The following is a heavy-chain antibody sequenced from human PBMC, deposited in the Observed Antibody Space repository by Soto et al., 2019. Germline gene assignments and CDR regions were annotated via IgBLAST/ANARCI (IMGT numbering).Heavy chain of an antibody. J-gene: IGHJ4*02. D-gene: IGHD2-8*01. CDR3: ARDNLAFHGAFDI. CDR1: GFIFNDFQ. CDR2: ITGTSAFT. Sequence: GGTLRLSCAASGFIFNDFQINWVSQAPGRGLERLSSITGTSAFTHYADSIEGRFTISRDNPNNLLFLQMENLRPEATAVYYCARDNLAFHGAFDIWGEGSLGTVP. V-gene: IGHV3-21*01.